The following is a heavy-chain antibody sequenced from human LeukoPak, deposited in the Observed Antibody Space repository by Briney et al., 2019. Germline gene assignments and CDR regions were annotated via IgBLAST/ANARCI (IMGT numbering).Heavy chain of an antibody. CDR1: GFTFSSYG. CDR3: AKAFDSISPLDY. V-gene: IGHV3-30*18. Sequence: GGSLRLPCAASGFTFSSYGMHWVRQAPGKGLEWVAVISYDGSNKYYADSVKGRFTISRDNSKNTLYLQMNSLRAEDTAVYYCAKAFDSISPLDYWGQGTLVTVSS. CDR2: ISYDGSNK. D-gene: IGHD4-11*01. J-gene: IGHJ4*02.